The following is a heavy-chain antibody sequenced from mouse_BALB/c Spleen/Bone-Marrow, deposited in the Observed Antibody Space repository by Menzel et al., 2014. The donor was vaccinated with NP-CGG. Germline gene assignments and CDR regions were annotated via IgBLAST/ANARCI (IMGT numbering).Heavy chain of an antibody. Sequence: LVESGAEFVKPGASVKLSCTASGFNIKDTYMHWVKQRPEQGLEWIGRIDPANGNTKYDPKFQGKATITADTSSSTAYLQLSSLTSEDTAVYYCASYVYGYYFDYWGQGTTLTVSS. CDR2: IDPANGNT. D-gene: IGHD2-2*01. J-gene: IGHJ2*01. CDR3: ASYVYGYYFDY. CDR1: GFNIKDTY. V-gene: IGHV14-3*02.